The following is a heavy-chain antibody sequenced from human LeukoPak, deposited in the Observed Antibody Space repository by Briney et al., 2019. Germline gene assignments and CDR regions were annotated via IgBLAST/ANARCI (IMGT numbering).Heavy chain of an antibody. CDR2: ISAYNGNT. D-gene: IGHD3-22*01. V-gene: IGHV1-18*01. Sequence: GASVKISCKASGYTFTRYGISWVRQAPGHGLEWMGWISAYNGNTKYAQKLQGRVTMTTDTSTSTAYMELRSVRSDDTAVYYCSRGPSYYDSSVDYWGQGTLVTVSS. J-gene: IGHJ4*02. CDR1: GYTFTRYG. CDR3: SRGPSYYDSSVDY.